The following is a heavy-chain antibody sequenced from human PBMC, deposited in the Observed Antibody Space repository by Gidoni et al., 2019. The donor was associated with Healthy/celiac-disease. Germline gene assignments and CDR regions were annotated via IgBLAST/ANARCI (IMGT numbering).Heavy chain of an antibody. V-gene: IGHV3-73*02. CDR1: WITFSGSA. Sequence: EVQLVAYGGGLVQPGASLQISCAASWITFSGSALHWVRQASGKGLEWVGRIRSKANSYATAYAASVKGRCTISRDDSKNTAYLQMNSLKTEDTAVYDCTRPTGIWGQGTLVTVSS. D-gene: IGHD4-17*01. CDR3: TRPTGI. J-gene: IGHJ4*02. CDR2: IRSKANSYAT.